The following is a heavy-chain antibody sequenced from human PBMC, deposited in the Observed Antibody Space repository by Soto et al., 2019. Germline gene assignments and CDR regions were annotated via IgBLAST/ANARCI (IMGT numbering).Heavy chain of an antibody. J-gene: IGHJ6*02. CDR2: IYYSGST. Sequence: SETLSLTCTVSGGSISSYYWSWIRQPPGEGLEWIGYIYYSGSTNYNPSLKSRVTISVDTSKNQFSLKLSSVTAADTAVYYCARVKDTAMVHYYYYGMDVWGQGTTVTVSS. V-gene: IGHV4-59*01. CDR3: ARVKDTAMVHYYYYGMDV. D-gene: IGHD5-18*01. CDR1: GGSISSYY.